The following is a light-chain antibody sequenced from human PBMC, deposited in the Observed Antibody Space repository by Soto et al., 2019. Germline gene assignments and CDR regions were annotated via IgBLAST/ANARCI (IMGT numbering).Light chain of an antibody. CDR2: LNSDDSH. Sequence: QLVLTQSPSASASLGASVKLTCTLSSGHSSYAIAWHQQQPEKGPRYLMKLNSDDSHSKGDGIPDRFSGSSSGAERYLTIPRPQAEDGGDYYCQTWGPGIQVFGGGTKLTVL. CDR3: QTWGPGIQV. J-gene: IGLJ3*02. V-gene: IGLV4-69*01. CDR1: SGHSSYA.